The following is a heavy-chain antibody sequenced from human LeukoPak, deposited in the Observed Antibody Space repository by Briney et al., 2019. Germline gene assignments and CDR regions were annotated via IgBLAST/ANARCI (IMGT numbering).Heavy chain of an antibody. V-gene: IGHV4-39*06. J-gene: IGHJ6*03. CDR1: GGSISSSSYY. CDR2: IYYSGST. Sequence: SETLSLTCTVSGGSISSSSYYWGWIRQPPGKGLEWIGSIYYSGSTYYNPSLKSRVTISVDTSKNQFPLKLSSVTAADTAVYYCARTYSGYGNYYYYYMDVWGKGTTVTVSS. CDR3: ARTYSGYGNYYYYYMDV. D-gene: IGHD5-12*01.